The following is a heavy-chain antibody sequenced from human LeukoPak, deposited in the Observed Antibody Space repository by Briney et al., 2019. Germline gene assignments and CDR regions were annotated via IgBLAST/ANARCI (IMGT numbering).Heavy chain of an antibody. Sequence: PGGSLRLSCAASGFTFSSYAMSWVCQAPGKGLEWVSAISGSGGSTYYADSVKGRFTISRDNSKNTLYLQMNSLRAEDTAVYYCAKGGSSSEGVYFDYWGQGTLVTVSS. V-gene: IGHV3-23*01. J-gene: IGHJ4*02. D-gene: IGHD6-13*01. CDR2: ISGSGGST. CDR3: AKGGSSSEGVYFDY. CDR1: GFTFSSYA.